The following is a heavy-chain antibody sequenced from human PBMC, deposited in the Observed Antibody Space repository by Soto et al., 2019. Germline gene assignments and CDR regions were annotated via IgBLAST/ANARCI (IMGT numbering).Heavy chain of an antibody. CDR3: AREVAADGTFREDVFV. CDR2: INAGNGNT. V-gene: IGHV1-18*04. Sequence: ASVKVSCKASGYTFTSYRISWLRQAPGQRLEWMGWINAGNGNTKYSQKFQGRVTMTADESTITAYLELSSLKHDDTAVYYCAREVAADGTFREDVFVWGQGTLVTVSS. CDR1: GYTFTSYR. D-gene: IGHD6-13*01. J-gene: IGHJ3*01.